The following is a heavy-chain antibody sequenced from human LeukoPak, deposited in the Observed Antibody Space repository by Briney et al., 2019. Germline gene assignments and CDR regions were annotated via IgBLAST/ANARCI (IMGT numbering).Heavy chain of an antibody. J-gene: IGHJ4*02. Sequence: ASVKVSSKASRYSCTGYYIHWVRQAPGQGLEWMGWINPNRGATNYAQKFEDRVTMTRNTSISTAYMELSRMRSDDTAVYYCARDQNYYDTTSYYGIDYWGKGALVSVTS. V-gene: IGHV1-2*02. CDR3: ARDQNYYDTTSYYGIDY. D-gene: IGHD3-22*01. CDR1: RYSCTGYY. CDR2: INPNRGAT.